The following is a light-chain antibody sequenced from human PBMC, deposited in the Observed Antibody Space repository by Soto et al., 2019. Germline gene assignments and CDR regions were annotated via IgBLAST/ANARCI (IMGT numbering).Light chain of an antibody. V-gene: IGLV1-40*01. J-gene: IGLJ1*01. Sequence: QSVLTQPPSVSEAPGQRVTISCTGSSSNIGAGYEAHWYQQVPGTAPKLLIYGNNNRPSGVPDRFPGSESGTSASLAITGLRDEDEAEYYCQSYDSSLSGYVFGTGTKLTVL. CDR2: GNN. CDR1: SSNIGAGYE. CDR3: QSYDSSLSGYV.